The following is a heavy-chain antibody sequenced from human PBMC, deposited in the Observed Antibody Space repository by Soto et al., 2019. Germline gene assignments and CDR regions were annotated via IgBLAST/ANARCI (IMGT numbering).Heavy chain of an antibody. CDR3: ARGGHVVVVTAAFDY. D-gene: IGHD2-21*02. CDR2: IKPRGGNT. Sequence: QVQLMQSGADVKKPGVSVKVSCKASGNTFPNYYIHWVRQAPGQGLEWMGTIKPRGGNTTYSQNHLGRVTMTSDTSTSTPYMELTSLTSDDTSVYYCARGGHVVVVTAAFDYWGQGTLVTVSS. J-gene: IGHJ4*02. CDR1: GNTFPNYY. V-gene: IGHV1-46*01.